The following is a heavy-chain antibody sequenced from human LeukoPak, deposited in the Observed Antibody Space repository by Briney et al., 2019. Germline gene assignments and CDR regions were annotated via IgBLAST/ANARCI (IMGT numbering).Heavy chain of an antibody. Sequence: GGSLRLSCAASGFTFSSYAMSWVRQAPGKGLKWVSAISGSGGSTYYADSVKGRFTISRDNSKNSLYLQLNSLRTEDTAFYYCAKDGGSGATRPIDFWGLGTLVTVSS. J-gene: IGHJ4*02. D-gene: IGHD1-26*01. CDR3: AKDGGSGATRPIDF. V-gene: IGHV3-23*01. CDR2: ISGSGGST. CDR1: GFTFSSYA.